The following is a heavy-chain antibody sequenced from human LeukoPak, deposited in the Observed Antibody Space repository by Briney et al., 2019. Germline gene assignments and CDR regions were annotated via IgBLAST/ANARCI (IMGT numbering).Heavy chain of an antibody. Sequence: GASVKDSCKASGYTFTSYYMHWVRQAPGQGLEWMGIINPSGGSTSYAQKFQGRVTMTRDTSTSTVYMELSSLRSEDTAVYYCARDFGSGSYLEPIYYFDYWGQGTLVTVSS. D-gene: IGHD1-26*01. CDR1: GYTFTSYY. CDR2: INPSGGST. J-gene: IGHJ4*02. V-gene: IGHV1-46*01. CDR3: ARDFGSGSYLEPIYYFDY.